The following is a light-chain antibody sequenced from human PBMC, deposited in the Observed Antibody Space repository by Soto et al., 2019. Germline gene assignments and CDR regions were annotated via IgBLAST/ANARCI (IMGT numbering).Light chain of an antibody. CDR2: DAS. Sequence: EIVLTQSPGTLSLSPGERATLSCRASQSVSSSYLAWYQQKPGQAPRLLIYDASRATGIPDRFSASGSGTDFPLTITRLEPEAFAVYYCQHYGTSALFGPGTKVEI. J-gene: IGKJ3*01. V-gene: IGKV3-20*01. CDR1: QSVSSSY. CDR3: QHYGTSAL.